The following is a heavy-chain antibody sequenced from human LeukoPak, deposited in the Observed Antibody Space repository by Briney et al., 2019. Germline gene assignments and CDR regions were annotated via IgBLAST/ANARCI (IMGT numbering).Heavy chain of an antibody. CDR3: ARAYTDCSGGSCHYNWFDP. V-gene: IGHV3-7*03. CDR2: IKQDGSEK. CDR1: GFTFSSYW. D-gene: IGHD2-15*01. J-gene: IGHJ5*02. Sequence: GGSLRLSCAASGFTFSSYWMSWVRQAPGKGLEWVANIKQDGSEKYYVDSVKGRFTISRDNAKNSLYLQMNSLRAEDTAVYYCARAYTDCSGGSCHYNWFDPWGQGTLVTVSP.